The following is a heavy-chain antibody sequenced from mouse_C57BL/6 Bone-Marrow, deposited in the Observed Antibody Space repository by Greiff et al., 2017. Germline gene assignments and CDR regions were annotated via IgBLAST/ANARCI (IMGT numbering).Heavy chain of an antibody. Sequence: EVQVVESGGDLVKPGGSLTLSCAASGFTFSSYGMSWVRQTPDKRLEWVATISSGGSYTYYPDSVKGRFTISRDNAKNTLYLQMSSLKSEDTAMYYCARRGLLRLFDYWGQGTTLTVSS. CDR3: ARRGLLRLFDY. V-gene: IGHV5-6*01. D-gene: IGHD1-2*01. J-gene: IGHJ2*01. CDR1: GFTFSSYG. CDR2: ISSGGSYT.